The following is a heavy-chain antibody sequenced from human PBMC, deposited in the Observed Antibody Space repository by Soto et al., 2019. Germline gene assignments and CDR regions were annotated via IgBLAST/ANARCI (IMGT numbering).Heavy chain of an antibody. V-gene: IGHV4-4*02. J-gene: IGHJ4*02. D-gene: IGHD6-13*01. CDR1: GDSIRSDKW. CDR3: ARGETQQQRDY. CDR2: IYHSGST. Sequence: QVQLQESGPGLVKPSGTLSLICAVSGDSIRSDKWWSWVRQPPGKGLEWIGEIYHSGSTKYNPYRKSRVTISVDKTKNQFSLNVISVTDADTAVYYCARGETQQQRDYWGQGTLVTVSS.